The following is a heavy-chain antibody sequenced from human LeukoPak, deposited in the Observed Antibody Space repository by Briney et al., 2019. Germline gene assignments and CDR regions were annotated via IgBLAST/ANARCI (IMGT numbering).Heavy chain of an antibody. CDR1: GFTFSSYS. Sequence: GGSLRLSCAASGFTFSSYSMNWVRQAPGKGLEWVSSISSSSSYIYYADSVKGRITISRDNAKNSLYLQMNSLRAEDTAVYYCARAPLSRQVVPAGVIDYCGQGTLVTVSS. CDR2: ISSSSSYI. D-gene: IGHD2-2*01. CDR3: ARAPLSRQVVPAGVIDY. V-gene: IGHV3-21*01. J-gene: IGHJ4*02.